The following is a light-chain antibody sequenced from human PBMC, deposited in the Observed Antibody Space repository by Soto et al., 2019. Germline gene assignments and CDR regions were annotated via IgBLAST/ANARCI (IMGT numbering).Light chain of an antibody. J-gene: IGKJ5*01. CDR3: MQVTTFPIT. Sequence: DVVMTQSPLSLPVTLGQPASISCRSNQSLVHSDGIAYFSWFQQRPGRSPRRLIYKVSNRGSGDPASFRGSGSGTDCALRLSMVGAEDVVVYYCMQVTTFPITFGQGTRLEI. CDR2: KVS. CDR1: QSLVHSDGIAY. V-gene: IGKV2-30*02.